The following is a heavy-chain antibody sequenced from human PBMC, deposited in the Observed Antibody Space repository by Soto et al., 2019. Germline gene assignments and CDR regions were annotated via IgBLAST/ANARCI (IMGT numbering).Heavy chain of an antibody. D-gene: IGHD3-16*01. CDR1: GYTFTNHG. J-gene: IGHJ3*02. CDR2: INPYNANT. V-gene: IGHV1-18*04. Sequence: ASVKVSCKTSGYTFTNHGLKWVRQAPGQGLEWMGWINPYNANTNYAQKLQGRVTMTTDTSTTTAYMDLRSLTSDDTAVYYCARDRVAGIWGDAFDIWGQGTVVTV. CDR3: ARDRVAGIWGDAFDI.